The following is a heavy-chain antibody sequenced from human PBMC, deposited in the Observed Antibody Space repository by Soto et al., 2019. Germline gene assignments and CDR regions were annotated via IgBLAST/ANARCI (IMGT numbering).Heavy chain of an antibody. Sequence: EVQLVESGGGLVQPGGSLRLSCSASGFTFSSYAMHWVRQAPGKGLEYVSAISSNGGSTYYADSVKGRFTISRDNSKNTLYLQMSSLRAEDTAVYYCVKDARLEGSGSLAFDIWGQGTMVTVSS. CDR1: GFTFSSYA. CDR2: ISSNGGST. J-gene: IGHJ3*02. V-gene: IGHV3-64D*06. CDR3: VKDARLEGSGSLAFDI. D-gene: IGHD3-10*01.